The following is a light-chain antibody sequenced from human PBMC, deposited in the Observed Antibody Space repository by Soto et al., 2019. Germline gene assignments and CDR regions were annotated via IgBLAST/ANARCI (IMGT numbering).Light chain of an antibody. V-gene: IGKV2-30*01. CDR3: MKGPHWLPYP. Sequence: DVVMTQSPLSLPVTLGQPASISCRSSQSLLYSDGNTHLNWFHQRPGQSPRRLIYKVSNRDSGVQDSFSGSGSGTDLTLKISRLKVEDVGFYYCMKGPHWLPYPFGQGTKLRSN. CDR1: QSLLYSDGNTH. CDR2: KVS. J-gene: IGKJ2*01.